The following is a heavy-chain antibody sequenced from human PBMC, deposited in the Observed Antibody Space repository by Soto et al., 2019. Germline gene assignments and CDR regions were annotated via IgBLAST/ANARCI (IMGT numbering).Heavy chain of an antibody. CDR2: IWYDGSNK. D-gene: IGHD6-19*01. J-gene: IGHJ4*02. CDR1: GFTFSSYG. CDR3: AREGSGYSSGCFDY. Sequence: PGGSLRLSCAASGFTFSSYGMHWVRQAPGKGLEWVAVIWYDGSNKYYADSVKGRFTISRDNSKNTLYLQMNSLRAEDTAVYYCAREGSGYSSGCFDYWGQGTLVTVSS. V-gene: IGHV3-33*01.